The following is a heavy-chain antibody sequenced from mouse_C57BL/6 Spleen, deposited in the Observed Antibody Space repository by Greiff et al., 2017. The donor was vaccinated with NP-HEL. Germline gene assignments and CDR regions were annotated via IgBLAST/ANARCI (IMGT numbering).Heavy chain of an antibody. CDR3: ARALYYYGSMYFDV. D-gene: IGHD1-1*01. CDR1: GYTFTDYN. V-gene: IGHV1-18*01. Sequence: EVQLQQSGPELVKPGASVKIPCKASGYTFTDYNMDWVKQSHGKSLEWIGDINPNNGGTIYNQKFKGKATLTVDKSSSTAYMELRSLTSEDTAVYYWARALYYYGSMYFDVWGTGTTVTVSA. J-gene: IGHJ1*03. CDR2: INPNNGGT.